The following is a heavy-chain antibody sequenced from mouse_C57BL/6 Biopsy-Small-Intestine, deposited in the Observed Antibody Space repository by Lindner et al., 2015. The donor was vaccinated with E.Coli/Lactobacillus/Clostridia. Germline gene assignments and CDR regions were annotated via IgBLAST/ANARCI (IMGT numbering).Heavy chain of an antibody. D-gene: IGHD1-1*01. V-gene: IGHV1-22*01. Sequence: VQLQESGPELVKPGASVKMFCKASGYTFTDYNMHWVKQSHGKSLEWIGYINPNNGGTSYKQKSKGKATLTVNKSSSTAYMELRSLTSEDSAVYYCAKYYGSREAWFAYWGQGTLVTVSA. CDR3: AKYYGSREAWFAY. CDR2: INPNNGGT. J-gene: IGHJ3*01. CDR1: GYTFTDYN.